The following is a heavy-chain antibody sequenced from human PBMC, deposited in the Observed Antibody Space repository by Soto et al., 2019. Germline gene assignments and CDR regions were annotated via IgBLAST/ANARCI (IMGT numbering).Heavy chain of an antibody. CDR3: ARKDYYGSGIYYFDS. CDR2: LNPANGDT. CDR1: GYTFTRYP. V-gene: IGHV1-3*01. J-gene: IGHJ4*02. D-gene: IGHD3-10*01. Sequence: QVQLVQSGPEVMKPGASVKLSCEASGYTFTRYPIHWVRQAPGQGLEWMGWLNPANGDTGYSQNFQGRVTITRDTSASTAYIEINSLRSEDTAVYYCARKDYYGSGIYYFDSWGQGTQVTVSS.